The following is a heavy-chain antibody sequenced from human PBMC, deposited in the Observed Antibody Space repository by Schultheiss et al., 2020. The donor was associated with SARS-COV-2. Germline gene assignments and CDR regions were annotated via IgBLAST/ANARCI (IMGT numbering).Heavy chain of an antibody. D-gene: IGHD3-3*01. V-gene: IGHV3-7*01. CDR1: GFTFSSYW. J-gene: IGHJ5*02. Sequence: GGSLRLSCAASGFTFSSYWMSWVRQAPGKGLEWVANIKQDGSEKNYVDSVKGRFTISRDNARNSLFLHMNALRAEDTAIYYCARRYYDFRSGANWFDPWGQGTLVTVSS. CDR2: IKQDGSEK. CDR3: ARRYYDFRSGANWFDP.